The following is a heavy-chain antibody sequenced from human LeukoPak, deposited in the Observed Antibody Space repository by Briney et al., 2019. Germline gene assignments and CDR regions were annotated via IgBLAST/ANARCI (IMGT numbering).Heavy chain of an antibody. CDR2: IKQDGSEK. CDR3: VGWNYRRGFDY. D-gene: IGHD1-7*01. CDR1: GFTFSSYW. Sequence: PGGSLRLSCAASGFTFSSYWMSWVRQAPGKGLEWVANIKQDGSEKYYVDSVKGQFTISRDNAKNSLYLQMNSLRAEDTAVYYCVGWNYRRGFDYWGQGTLVTVSS. J-gene: IGHJ4*02. V-gene: IGHV3-7*01.